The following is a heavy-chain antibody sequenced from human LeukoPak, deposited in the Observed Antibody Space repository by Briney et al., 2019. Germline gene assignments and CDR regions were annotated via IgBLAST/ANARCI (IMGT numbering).Heavy chain of an antibody. CDR1: GYTFTSYG. V-gene: IGHV1-18*01. D-gene: IGHD3-16*02. J-gene: IGHJ4*02. Sequence: AASVKVSCKASGYTFTSYGISWVRRAPGQGLEWMGWISAYNGNTNYAQKLQGRVTMTTDTSTSTAYMELRSLRSDDTAVYYCARDLMNYVWGSYRDYWGQGTLVTVSS. CDR2: ISAYNGNT. CDR3: ARDLMNYVWGSYRDY.